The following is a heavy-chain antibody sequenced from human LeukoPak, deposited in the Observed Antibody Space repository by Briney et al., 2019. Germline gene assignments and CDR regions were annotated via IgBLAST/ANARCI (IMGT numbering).Heavy chain of an antibody. V-gene: IGHV5-51*01. CDR2: MYPGDSDT. CDR3: ARQSVGATTSFDY. J-gene: IGHJ4*02. Sequence: GGSLKISCKGSGYSFTSYWIGWVRQMPGKGLEWMGIMYPGDSDTRYSPSFQGQVTISADKSISTAYLQWSSLKASDTAMHYCARQSVGATTSFDYWGQGTLVTVSS. D-gene: IGHD1-26*01. CDR1: GYSFTSYW.